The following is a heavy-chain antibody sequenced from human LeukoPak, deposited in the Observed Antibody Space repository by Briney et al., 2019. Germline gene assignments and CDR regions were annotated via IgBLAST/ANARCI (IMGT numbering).Heavy chain of an antibody. CDR1: GFTFSSYS. D-gene: IGHD4-23*01. V-gene: IGHV3-48*01. Sequence: GGSLRLSCAASGFTFSSYSMNWVRQAPGRGLEWVSYISSSSSTIYYADSVKGRFTISRDNAKNSLYLQMNSLRAEDTAVYYCARAYGGNSGPNDYWGQGTLVTVSS. J-gene: IGHJ4*02. CDR3: ARAYGGNSGPNDY. CDR2: ISSSSSTI.